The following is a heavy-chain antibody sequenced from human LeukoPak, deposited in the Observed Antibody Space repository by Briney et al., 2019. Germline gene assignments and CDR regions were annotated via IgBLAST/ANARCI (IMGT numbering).Heavy chain of an antibody. J-gene: IGHJ4*02. D-gene: IGHD3-22*01. CDR2: IYNSGRT. CDR3: ARGGLYGYYYDSSGYYTDY. Sequence: PSETLSLTCTVSGGSISSYYWSWVRQPPGKGMEWIGYIYNSGRTNYNPSLTRRGTISVDTSKNQFSLKLSSVTAADTAVYYCARGGLYGYYYDSSGYYTDYWGQGTLVTVSS. CDR1: GGSISSYY. V-gene: IGHV4-59*01.